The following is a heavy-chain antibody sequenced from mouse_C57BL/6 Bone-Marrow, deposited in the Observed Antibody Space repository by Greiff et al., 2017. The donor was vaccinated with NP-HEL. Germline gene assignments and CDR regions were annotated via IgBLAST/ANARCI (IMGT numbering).Heavy chain of an antibody. CDR3: ARDPSSYDAMDY. CDR1: GYAFSSSW. J-gene: IGHJ4*01. D-gene: IGHD1-1*01. CDR2: IYPGDGDT. V-gene: IGHV1-82*01. Sequence: VQGVESGPELVKPGASVKISCKASGYAFSSSWMNWVKQRPGKGLEWIGRIYPGDGDTNYNGKFKGKATLTADKSSSTAYMQLSSLTSEDSAVYFCARDPSSYDAMDYWGQGTSVTVSS.